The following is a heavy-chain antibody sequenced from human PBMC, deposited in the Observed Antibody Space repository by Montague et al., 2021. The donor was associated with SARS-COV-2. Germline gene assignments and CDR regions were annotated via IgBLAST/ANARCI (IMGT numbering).Heavy chain of an antibody. Sequence: SLRLSCAASGFTFSSSWMYWVRQAPGKGLVWVSRINSDVSSTSYADSVKGRFTISRDNAKDTLFLQMDSLRAEDTAVYYCTSGRKWSGDGGQVAYWGQGTLVTVPS. CDR2: INSDVSST. D-gene: IGHD3-3*01. CDR3: TSGRKWSGDGGQVAY. V-gene: IGHV3-74*01. J-gene: IGHJ4*02. CDR1: GFTFSSSW.